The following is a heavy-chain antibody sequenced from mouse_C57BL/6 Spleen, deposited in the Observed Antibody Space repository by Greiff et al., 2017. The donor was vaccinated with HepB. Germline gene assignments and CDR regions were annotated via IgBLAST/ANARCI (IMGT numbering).Heavy chain of an antibody. V-gene: IGHV7-1*01. J-gene: IGHJ1*03. CDR1: GFTFSDFY. Sequence: EVKLVDSGGGLVQSGRSLRLSCATSGFTFSDFYMEWVRQAPGKGLEWIAASRNKANDYTTEYSASVKGRFIVSRDTSQSILYLQMNALRAEDTAIYYCARDGWSGYFDVWGTGTTVTVSS. D-gene: IGHD2-3*01. CDR3: ARDGWSGYFDV. CDR2: SRNKANDYTT.